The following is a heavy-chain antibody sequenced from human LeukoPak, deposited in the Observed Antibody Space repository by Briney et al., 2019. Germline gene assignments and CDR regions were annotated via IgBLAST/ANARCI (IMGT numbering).Heavy chain of an antibody. CDR3: ARYRIDDYNNHHDAFDI. CDR2: IYYSGST. J-gene: IGHJ3*02. Sequence: SETLSLTCTVSGGSISSYYWSWIRQPPGKGLEWIGYIYYSGSTNYNPSLKSRVTISVDTSENQFSLKLSSVTAADTAVYYCARYRIDDYNNHHDAFDIWGQGTMVTVSS. V-gene: IGHV4-59*01. CDR1: GGSISSYY. D-gene: IGHD4-11*01.